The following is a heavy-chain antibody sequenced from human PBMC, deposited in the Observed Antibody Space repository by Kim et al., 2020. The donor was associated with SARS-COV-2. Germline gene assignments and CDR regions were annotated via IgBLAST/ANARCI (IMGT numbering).Heavy chain of an antibody. J-gene: IGHJ4*02. V-gene: IGHV3-30*18. CDR1: GFTFSSYG. D-gene: IGHD6-19*01. CDR2: ISYDGSNK. Sequence: GGSLRLSCAASGFTFSSYGMHWVRQAPGKGLEWVAVISYDGSNKYYADSVKGRFTISRDNSKNTLYLQMNSLRAEDTAVYYCAKVGVAGGWYVGYWGQGTLVTVSS. CDR3: AKVGVAGGWYVGY.